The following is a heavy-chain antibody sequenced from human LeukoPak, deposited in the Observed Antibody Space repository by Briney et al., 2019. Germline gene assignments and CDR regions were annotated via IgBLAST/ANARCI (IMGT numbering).Heavy chain of an antibody. CDR3: AKDRAQGGDAFDF. D-gene: IGHD3-16*01. J-gene: IGHJ3*01. V-gene: IGHV3-30*18. CDR1: GFTFSSHG. Sequence: PGGSLILSCAASGFTFSSHGMHWVRQAPGKGLEWVAVISYDGSNKYYADSVKGRFTISRDNSKNTVYLQMNSLIVEDTAVYKCAKDRAQGGDAFDFWGQGTMVTVSS. CDR2: ISYDGSNK.